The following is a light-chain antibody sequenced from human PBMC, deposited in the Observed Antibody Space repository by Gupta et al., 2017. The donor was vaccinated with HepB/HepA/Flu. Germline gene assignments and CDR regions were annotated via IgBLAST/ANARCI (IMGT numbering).Light chain of an antibody. CDR2: DVS. CDR1: SSDVGGYKY. V-gene: IGLV2-14*03. J-gene: IGLJ2*01. CDR3: SSYTDITTSVI. Sequence: SALTQPASVSGSPGQSITISCIGTSSDVGGYKYVSWYQQLPGKAPKLLLYDVSSRPSGVSNRFSGSKSANTASLTISGLQPEDEADYFCSSYTDITTSVIFGGGTRLTVL.